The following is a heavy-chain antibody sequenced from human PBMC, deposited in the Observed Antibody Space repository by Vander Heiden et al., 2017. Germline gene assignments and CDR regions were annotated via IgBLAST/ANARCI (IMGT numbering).Heavy chain of an antibody. Sequence: QLQLQESGPGLVKPSETLSLTCTVSGGSISSSSYYWGWIRQPPGKGLEWIGSIYYSGSTYYNPSLKSRVTISVDTSKNQFSRKLSSVTAADTAVYYCARQRIYYDDSSGYYDAFDIWGQGTMVTVSS. CDR1: GGSISSSSYY. CDR2: IYYSGST. CDR3: ARQRIYYDDSSGYYDAFDI. V-gene: IGHV4-39*01. D-gene: IGHD3-22*01. J-gene: IGHJ3*02.